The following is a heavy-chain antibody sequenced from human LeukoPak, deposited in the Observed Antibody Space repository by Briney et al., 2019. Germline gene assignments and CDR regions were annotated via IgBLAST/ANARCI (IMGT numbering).Heavy chain of an antibody. CDR2: IYPGDSDT. Sequence: GESLKISWKGSGYSFTSYWIGWVRQMPGKGLEWRGIIYPGDSDTRYSPSFQGQVTISADKSISTAYLQWSSLKASGPAMYYCASSPGGSYYYFDYRGQGTLVTVSS. CDR3: ASSPGGSYYYFDY. V-gene: IGHV5-51*01. CDR1: GYSFTSYW. J-gene: IGHJ4*02. D-gene: IGHD1-26*01.